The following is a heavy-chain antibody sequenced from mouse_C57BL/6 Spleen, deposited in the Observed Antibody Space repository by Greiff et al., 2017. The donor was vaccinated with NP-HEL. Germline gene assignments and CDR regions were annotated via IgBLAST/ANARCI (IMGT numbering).Heavy chain of an antibody. Sequence: VQLQESGPELVKPGASVKISCKASGYAFSSSWMNWVKQRPGKGLEWIGRIYPGDGDTNYNGKFKGKATLTADKSSSTAYMQLSSLTSEDSAVYFCARAPLLTVVATDFDYWGQGTTLTVSS. D-gene: IGHD1-1*01. CDR1: GYAFSSSW. CDR3: ARAPLLTVVATDFDY. J-gene: IGHJ2*01. V-gene: IGHV1-82*01. CDR2: IYPGDGDT.